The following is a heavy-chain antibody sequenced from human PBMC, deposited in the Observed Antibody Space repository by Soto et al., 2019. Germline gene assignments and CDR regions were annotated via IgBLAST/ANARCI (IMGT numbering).Heavy chain of an antibody. CDR2: ISYDGSNK. J-gene: IGHJ4*02. D-gene: IGHD4-17*01. Sequence: TGGSLRLSCAASGFTFSSYGMHWVRQAPGKGLEWVAVISYDGSNKYYADSVKGRFTISRDNSKNTLYLQMNSLRAEDTAVYYWAKTLLGTVPDFDYWGQGTLVTVSS. CDR1: GFTFSSYG. V-gene: IGHV3-30*18. CDR3: AKTLLGTVPDFDY.